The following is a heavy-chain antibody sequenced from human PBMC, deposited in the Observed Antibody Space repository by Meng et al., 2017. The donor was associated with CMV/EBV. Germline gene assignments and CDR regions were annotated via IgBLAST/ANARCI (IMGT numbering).Heavy chain of an antibody. Sequence: GESLKISCAACGFTFSSYDMHWVRQATGKGLEWVSAIGTAGDTYYPGSVKGQFTISRENAKNSLYLQMNSLRAGDTAVYYCAREDIVVVPAASYYGMDVWGQGTTVTVSS. D-gene: IGHD2-2*01. J-gene: IGHJ6*02. CDR1: GFTFSSYD. CDR2: IGTAGDT. CDR3: AREDIVVVPAASYYGMDV. V-gene: IGHV3-13*03.